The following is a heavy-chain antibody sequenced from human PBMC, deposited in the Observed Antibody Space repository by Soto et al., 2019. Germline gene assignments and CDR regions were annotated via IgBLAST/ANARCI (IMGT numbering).Heavy chain of an antibody. Sequence: SETLSLTCAVYGGSFSGYYWSWIRQPPGKGLEWIGEINHSGSTNYNPSLKSRVTISVDTSKNQFSLKLSFVTAADTAVYYCARDSYGLFRYWGQGTLVTVSS. J-gene: IGHJ4*02. D-gene: IGHD5-18*01. V-gene: IGHV4-34*01. CDR2: INHSGST. CDR3: ARDSYGLFRY. CDR1: GGSFSGYY.